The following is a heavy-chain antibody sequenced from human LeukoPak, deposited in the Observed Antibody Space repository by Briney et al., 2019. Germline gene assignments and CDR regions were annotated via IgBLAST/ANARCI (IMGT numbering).Heavy chain of an antibody. CDR3: ARGLAVGATFQH. J-gene: IGHJ1*01. CDR1: GYTFTSYG. V-gene: IGHV1-18*01. Sequence: ASVKVSCKASGYTFTSYGISWVRQAPGQGLEWMGWISVYNGDTNYAQKLQGRVTMTTDTSTTTAYMELRSLRSDDTAVYYCARGLAVGATFQHWGQGTLVTVSS. CDR2: ISVYNGDT. D-gene: IGHD1-26*01.